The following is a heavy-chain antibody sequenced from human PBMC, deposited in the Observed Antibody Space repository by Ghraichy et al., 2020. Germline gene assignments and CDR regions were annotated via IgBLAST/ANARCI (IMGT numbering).Heavy chain of an antibody. D-gene: IGHD2-2*01. Sequence: SETLSLTCTVSGGSVSSGSYYWSWIRQPPGKGLEWIGYFYYSGTTNYNPSLKSRVTISVDTSKNQFSLKLSSVTAADTAVYYCARYCSSTSCYAWTFDYWGQGTLITVSS. CDR1: GGSVSSGSYY. CDR3: ARYCSSTSCYAWTFDY. V-gene: IGHV4-61*01. J-gene: IGHJ4*02. CDR2: FYYSGTT.